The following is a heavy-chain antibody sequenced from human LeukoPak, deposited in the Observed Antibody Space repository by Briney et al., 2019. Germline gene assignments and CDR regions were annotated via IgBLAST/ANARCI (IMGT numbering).Heavy chain of an antibody. CDR3: ARGYKYCSSTSCYTGAFDI. V-gene: IGHV1-69*04. D-gene: IGHD2-2*02. J-gene: IGHJ3*02. CDR1: GGTFSSYA. CDR2: IIPILGIA. Sequence: SVKVSCKASGGTFSSYAISWVRQAPGQGLEWMGRIIPILGIANYAQKFQGRVTITADKSTSTAYMELSSLRSEDTAVYYCARGYKYCSSTSCYTGAFDIWGQGTMVTVSS.